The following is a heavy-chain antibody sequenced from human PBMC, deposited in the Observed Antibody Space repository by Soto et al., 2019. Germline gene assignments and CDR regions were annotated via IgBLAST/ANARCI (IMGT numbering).Heavy chain of an antibody. CDR2: IDYRGTI. Sequence: PSETLSLTCTVSGGSIATSSYFWAWIRRPPGKGLEWIGSIDYRGTIYNNPSLKSRVTISVDTSKNHFSLKLDSVTAADTALYYCSRRAPEGFDPWGQGTPVTVSS. CDR1: GGSIATSSYF. V-gene: IGHV4-39*02. CDR3: SRRAPEGFDP. J-gene: IGHJ5*02.